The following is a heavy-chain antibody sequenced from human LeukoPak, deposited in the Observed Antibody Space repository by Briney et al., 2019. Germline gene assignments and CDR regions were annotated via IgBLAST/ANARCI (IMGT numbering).Heavy chain of an antibody. CDR3: ARGGSGSLEPPLDY. J-gene: IGHJ4*02. Sequence: GVSLRLSCAASGFIFSSYWMHWVRQSPGKGVVWLSRINTDGSSTSYADSVKGRFTISRDNAKNTLNLQMNSLRAEDTAVYYCARGGSGSLEPPLDYWGQGTLVTVSS. CDR2: INTDGSST. D-gene: IGHD1-26*01. V-gene: IGHV3-74*01. CDR1: GFIFSSYW.